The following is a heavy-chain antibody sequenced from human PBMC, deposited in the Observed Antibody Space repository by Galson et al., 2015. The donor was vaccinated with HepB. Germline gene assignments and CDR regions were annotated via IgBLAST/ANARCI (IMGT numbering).Heavy chain of an antibody. CDR2: ISGSGSST. V-gene: IGHV3-23*01. CDR1: GFTFSNYA. D-gene: IGHD2-21*02. Sequence: SLRLSCAVSGFTFSNYAMSWVRQAPGKGLEWVSTISGSGSSTYYADSVKGRFSISRDNSKNTLYVQMNSLRAEDTAEYYCAKLVSDVWYSPADYWGQGTLVTVSS. J-gene: IGHJ4*02. CDR3: AKLVSDVWYSPADY.